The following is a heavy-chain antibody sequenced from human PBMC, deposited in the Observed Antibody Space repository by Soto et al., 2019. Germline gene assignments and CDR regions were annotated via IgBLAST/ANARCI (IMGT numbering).Heavy chain of an antibody. CDR3: AKDFTDLSGYSYGYHYFDY. CDR2: ISGSGGST. J-gene: IGHJ4*02. CDR1: GFTFSSYA. Sequence: GSLRLSCAASGFTFSSYAMSWVRQAPGKGLEWVSAISGSGGSTYYADSVKGRFTISRDNSKNTLYLQMNSLRAEDTAVYYCAKDFTDLSGYSYGYHYFDYWGQGTLVTVSS. D-gene: IGHD5-18*01. V-gene: IGHV3-23*01.